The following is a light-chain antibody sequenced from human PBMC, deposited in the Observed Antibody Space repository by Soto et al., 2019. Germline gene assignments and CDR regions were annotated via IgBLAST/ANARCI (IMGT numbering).Light chain of an antibody. J-gene: IGKJ4*01. V-gene: IGKV3-20*01. CDR2: DAS. Sequence: VLTQSPGTLSLSPGERATLSCRASQTVRNNYLAWYQQKPGQAPRLLIYDASSRATGIPDRFSGGGSGTDFTLTISRLEHEDFAVYYCQQFSSYPLTFGGGTKVEIK. CDR3: QQFSSYPLT. CDR1: QTVRNNY.